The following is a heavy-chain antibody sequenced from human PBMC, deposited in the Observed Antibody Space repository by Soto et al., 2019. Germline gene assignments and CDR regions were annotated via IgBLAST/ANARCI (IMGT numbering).Heavy chain of an antibody. Sequence: EVQLVESGGGLVKPGGSLRLSCAASGFTFSSYSMNWVRQAPGKGLEWVSSISSSSSYIYYADSVKGRFTISRDNAKNSLYLQMNSLSAEDTAVYYCAREGKGYCSSTSCPRSYYYYYMDVWGKGTTVTFSS. J-gene: IGHJ6*03. V-gene: IGHV3-21*01. CDR1: GFTFSSYS. D-gene: IGHD2-2*01. CDR2: ISSSSSYI. CDR3: AREGKGYCSSTSCPRSYYYYYMDV.